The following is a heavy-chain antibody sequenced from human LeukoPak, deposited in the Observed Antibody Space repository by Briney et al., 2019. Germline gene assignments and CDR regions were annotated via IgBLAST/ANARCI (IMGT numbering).Heavy chain of an antibody. CDR1: GDIVSSNSAG. D-gene: IGHD1-26*01. CDR3: AGSASYFGY. J-gene: IGHJ4*02. V-gene: IGHV6-1*01. Sequence: SQTLSLTCALSGDIVSSNSAGWNWVRQSPSRGLEWLVRTYYRSKLYNDYAISVKSRITINPDTSKNQFSLHLSSVTPEDTAVYYCAGSASYFGYWGQGTLVTVSS. CDR2: TYYRSKLYN.